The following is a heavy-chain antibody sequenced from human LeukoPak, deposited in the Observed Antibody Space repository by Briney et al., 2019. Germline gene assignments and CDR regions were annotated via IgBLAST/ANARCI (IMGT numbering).Heavy chain of an antibody. Sequence: ASVKVSCKASGYTFTSYDINWVRQAPGQGLEWMGWMNPNSGNTGYAQKFQGRVTITRNTSISTAYMELSSLRSEDTAVYYCARSVANYYGFGDNWFDPWGQGTLVTVSS. CDR2: MNPNSGNT. D-gene: IGHD3-10*01. V-gene: IGHV1-8*01. CDR3: ARSVANYYGFGDNWFDP. J-gene: IGHJ5*02. CDR1: GYTFTSYD.